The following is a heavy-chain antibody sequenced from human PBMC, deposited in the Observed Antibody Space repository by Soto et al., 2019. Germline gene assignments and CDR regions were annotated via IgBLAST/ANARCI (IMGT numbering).Heavy chain of an antibody. V-gene: IGHV1-46*01. J-gene: IGHJ4*02. CDR2: INPSGGST. CDR1: GYTFTSYY. Sequence: ASVKVSCKASGYTFTSYYMHWVRQVPGQGLEWMGIINPSGGSTSYAQKFQGRVTMTRDTSTSAVYMELSSLRSEDTAVYYCALNPYCSSTSCYKKFDYWGQGTLVTV. D-gene: IGHD2-2*02. CDR3: ALNPYCSSTSCYKKFDY.